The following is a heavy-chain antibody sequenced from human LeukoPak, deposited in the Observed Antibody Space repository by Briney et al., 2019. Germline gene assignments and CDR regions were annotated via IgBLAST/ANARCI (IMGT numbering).Heavy chain of an antibody. J-gene: IGHJ3*02. Sequence: GGSLRLSCAASGFTFSSYAMNWVRQAPGKGLEWVSSISGSGGSTYYADSVKGRFTISRDNSKNTLYLQMNSLRAEDTAVYYCAKGSGYSYGPDAFDIWGQGTMVTVSS. D-gene: IGHD5-18*01. V-gene: IGHV3-23*01. CDR1: GFTFSSYA. CDR2: ISGSGGST. CDR3: AKGSGYSYGPDAFDI.